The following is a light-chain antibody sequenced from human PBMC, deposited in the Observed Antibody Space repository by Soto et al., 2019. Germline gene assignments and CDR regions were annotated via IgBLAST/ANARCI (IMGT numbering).Light chain of an antibody. Sequence: DIQMTQSPSSLSASVGDRVTITCRASQSISSYLNWYQQKPGKAPKLLIYAASSLQSGVPSRFSGSGAVTDFTLTISSLQPEDFATYYCQQSYSTPFTCGPGTKVDIK. CDR1: QSISSY. CDR2: AAS. CDR3: QQSYSTPFT. V-gene: IGKV1-39*01. J-gene: IGKJ3*01.